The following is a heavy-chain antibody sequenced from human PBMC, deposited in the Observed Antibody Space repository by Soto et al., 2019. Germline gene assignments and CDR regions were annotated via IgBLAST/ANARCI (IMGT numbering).Heavy chain of an antibody. CDR3: ATSPTVGC. D-gene: IGHD2-2*01. Sequence: EVQLVESGGGLVQPGGSLRLSCAVSGFTVGNNYMRLVRQAPGKGLEWVSLIYSCGDSFYADSVKDRFTISRDSSRNTLYLQMNNLRVEDTALSYCATSPTVGCWGQGILVTVSS. V-gene: IGHV3-66*01. CDR2: IYSCGDS. CDR1: GFTVGNNY. J-gene: IGHJ4*02.